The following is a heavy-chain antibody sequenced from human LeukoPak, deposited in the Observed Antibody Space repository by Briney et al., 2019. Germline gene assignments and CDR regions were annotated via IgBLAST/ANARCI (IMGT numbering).Heavy chain of an antibody. Sequence: GGSLRLSCTAAGFTFNNYAMSWVRQAPGKGLEWVSHISDSGGKTYYADSVKGRFTISRDNSKNTLYLQMNSLRAEDTAVYYCAKDHSDILTGYSDYWGQGTLVTVSS. J-gene: IGHJ4*02. CDR1: GFTFNNYA. V-gene: IGHV3-23*01. D-gene: IGHD3-9*01. CDR2: ISDSGGKT. CDR3: AKDHSDILTGYSDY.